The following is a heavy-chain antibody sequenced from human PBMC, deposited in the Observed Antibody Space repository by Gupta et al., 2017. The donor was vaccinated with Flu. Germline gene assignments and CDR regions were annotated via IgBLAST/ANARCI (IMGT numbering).Heavy chain of an antibody. J-gene: IGHJ6*03. Sequence: EWVAAITASGSRTFYADSVKGRFTISKDNLDNTMYLQMDSLRAEDTAVYYCAKDLCTAGTCYTPDYYYYMDVWGKGATVTV. CDR2: ITASGSRT. V-gene: IGHV3-23*01. CDR3: AKDLCTAGTCYTPDYYYYMDV. D-gene: IGHD2-15*01.